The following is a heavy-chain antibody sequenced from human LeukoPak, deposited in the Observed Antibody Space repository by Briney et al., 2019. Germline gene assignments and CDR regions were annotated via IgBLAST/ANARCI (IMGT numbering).Heavy chain of an antibody. V-gene: IGHV3-23*01. CDR2: ISGSGGST. CDR3: ANTPLVAVALIAY. D-gene: IGHD6-19*01. Sequence: GGSLRLSCAASGFTFSSYAMSWVRQAPGKGLEWVSAISGSGGSTYYADSVKGRFTISRDNSKNTLYLQMNSLRAEDTAVYYCANTPLVAVALIAYWGQGTLDTVSS. CDR1: GFTFSSYA. J-gene: IGHJ4*02.